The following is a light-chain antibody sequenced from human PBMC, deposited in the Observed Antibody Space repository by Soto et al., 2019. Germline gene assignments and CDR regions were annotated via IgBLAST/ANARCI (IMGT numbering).Light chain of an antibody. CDR2: KAS. V-gene: IGKV1-5*03. CDR3: QHYSSYSGA. CDR1: QTNSSW. J-gene: IGKJ1*01. Sequence: IQMTQSPSTLSGSVGDRVTITCRASQTNSSWLAWYQQEPGKAPKHLIYKASTLKSGGPSRFSGSESGTKFTLTISSLQPDDFATYYCQHYSSYSGAFGQGTKVDIK.